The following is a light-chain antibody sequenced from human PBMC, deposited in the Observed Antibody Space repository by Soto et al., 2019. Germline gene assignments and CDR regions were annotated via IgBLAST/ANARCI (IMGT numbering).Light chain of an antibody. CDR3: SSYAGTKNLI. V-gene: IGLV2-8*01. J-gene: IGLJ2*01. Sequence: QSALTQPPSASGSPGQSVTFSCTGTSNDIGGYTYVSWYQQHPGKAPKLLIFEVNKRPSGVPDRFSGSKSGNTASLTVSGLQAEDEADYYCSSYAGTKNLIFGGGTKVTVL. CDR2: EVN. CDR1: SNDIGGYTY.